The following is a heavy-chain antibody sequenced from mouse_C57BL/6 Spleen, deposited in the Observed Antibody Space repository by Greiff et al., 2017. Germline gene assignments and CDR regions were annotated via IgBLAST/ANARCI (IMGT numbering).Heavy chain of an antibody. CDR3: ARGGGTGYFDV. Sequence: EVQGVESGGGLVKPGGSLKLSCAASGFTFSSYAMSWVRQTPEKRLEWVATISDGGSYTYYPDNVKGRFTISRDNAKNNLYLQMSHLKSEDTAMYYCARGGGTGYFDVWGTGTTVTVSS. D-gene: IGHD3-3*01. CDR2: ISDGGSYT. CDR1: GFTFSSYA. J-gene: IGHJ1*03. V-gene: IGHV5-4*01.